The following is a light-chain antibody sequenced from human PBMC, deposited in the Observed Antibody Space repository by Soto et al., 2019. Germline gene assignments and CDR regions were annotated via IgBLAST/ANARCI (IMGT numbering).Light chain of an antibody. J-gene: IGKJ1*01. Sequence: EIVLTRSPGTLSLSPGERTTLSWRGSQSVSSSYLAWYQQKPGQAPRLLIYGASSRATGIPDRFSGSGSGTDFTLTISRLEPEDFAVYYCQQYGSSPWTFGQGTKVDI. CDR3: QQYGSSPWT. CDR2: GAS. V-gene: IGKV3-20*01. CDR1: QSVSSSY.